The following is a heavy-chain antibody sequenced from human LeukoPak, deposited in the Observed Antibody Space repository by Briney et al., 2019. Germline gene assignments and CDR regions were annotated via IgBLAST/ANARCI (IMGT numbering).Heavy chain of an antibody. CDR1: GFTFSSYW. J-gene: IGHJ4*02. V-gene: IGHV3-7*03. CDR2: INHNGNVN. Sequence: GGSLRLSCAASGFTFSSYWMNWARQAPGKGLEWVASINHNGNVNYYVDPVKGRFTISRDNAKNSLYLQMSNLRAEDTAVYYCARDPGWVVAAKGDFDYWGQGTLVTVSS. CDR3: ARDPGWVVAAKGDFDY. D-gene: IGHD2-15*01.